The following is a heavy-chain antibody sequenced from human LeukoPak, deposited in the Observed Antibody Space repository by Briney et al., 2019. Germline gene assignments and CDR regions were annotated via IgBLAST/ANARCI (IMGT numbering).Heavy chain of an antibody. CDR2: ISGSGGST. J-gene: IGHJ4*02. Sequence: GGSLRLSCAASGFTFSSYAMSWVRQAPGKELEWVSAISGSGGSTYYADSVKGRFTISRDNSKNTLYLQMNSLRAEDTAVYYCAKGPGIAVAAHFDYWGQGTLVTVSS. V-gene: IGHV3-23*01. D-gene: IGHD6-19*01. CDR1: GFTFSSYA. CDR3: AKGPGIAVAAHFDY.